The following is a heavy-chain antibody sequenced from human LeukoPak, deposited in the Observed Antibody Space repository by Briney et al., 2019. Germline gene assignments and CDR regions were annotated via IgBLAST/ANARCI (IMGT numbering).Heavy chain of an antibody. CDR1: GGTFSSYA. CDR2: IIPIFGTA. CDR3: ARSYGDYGSDY. J-gene: IGHJ4*02. Sequence: GASVKVSCKASGGTFSSYAISWVQQAPGQGLEWMGGIIPIFGTANYAQKFQGRVTITADESTSTAYMELSSLRSEDTAVYYCARSYGDYGSDYWGQGTLVTVSS. V-gene: IGHV1-69*13. D-gene: IGHD4-17*01.